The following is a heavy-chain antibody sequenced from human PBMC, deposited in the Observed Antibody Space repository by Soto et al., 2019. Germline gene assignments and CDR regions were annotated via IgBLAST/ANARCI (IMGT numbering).Heavy chain of an antibody. D-gene: IGHD6-6*01. CDR3: ARGGFSSSSNNDY. V-gene: IGHV3-21*01. Sequence: LRLSCADAGCAFSISSSNWFLQAPGKGLEWVSSISSGSSYIYYADSVKGRFTISRDNAKNSLYLQMNSLRAEDTAVYYCARGGFSSSSNNDYWGQGTLVTV. CDR2: ISSGSSYI. J-gene: IGHJ4*02. CDR1: GCAFSISS.